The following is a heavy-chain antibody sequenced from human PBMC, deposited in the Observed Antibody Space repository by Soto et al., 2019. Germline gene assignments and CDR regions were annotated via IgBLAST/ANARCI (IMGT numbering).Heavy chain of an antibody. V-gene: IGHV4-34*01. CDR2: INHSGST. CDR3: ARDGYYYYYYGMDV. J-gene: IGHJ6*02. CDR1: GGSFSGYY. Sequence: QVQLQQWGAGLLKPSETLSLTCAVYGGSFSGYYWSWIRQPPGKGLEWIGEINHSGSTNYNPSLKSRVTISVDTSKTQFSLKLSSVTAADTAVYYCARDGYYYYYYGMDVWGQGTTVTVSS. D-gene: IGHD3-10*01.